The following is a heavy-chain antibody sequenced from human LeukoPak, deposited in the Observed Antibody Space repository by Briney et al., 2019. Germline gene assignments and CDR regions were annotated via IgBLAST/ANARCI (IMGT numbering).Heavy chain of an antibody. J-gene: IGHJ4*02. CDR3: ARDFYGGFWSGYFDY. V-gene: IGHV3-21*01. D-gene: IGHD3-3*01. Sequence: GGSLRLSCAASGFTFSSHSMNWVRQAPGKGLEWVSSFGTRSSSIYYADSVKGRFTISRDNAKNSLYLQMNSLRAEDTAVYYCARDFYGGFWSGYFDYWGQGTLVTVSS. CDR2: FGTRSSSI. CDR1: GFTFSSHS.